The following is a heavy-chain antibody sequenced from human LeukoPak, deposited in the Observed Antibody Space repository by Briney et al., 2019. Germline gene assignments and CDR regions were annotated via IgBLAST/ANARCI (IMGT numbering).Heavy chain of an antibody. Sequence: SKTLSLTCTGSGYSISSGSYYWSWLRPPPGKGLDLIGRIYTSGSTNYNPSLKSRVTISVDTSKNQFSLKLSSVTAADTAVYYCARVPIAAAADVWGQGTTVTVSS. D-gene: IGHD6-13*01. V-gene: IGHV4-61*02. J-gene: IGHJ6*02. CDR2: IYTSGST. CDR3: ARVPIAAAADV. CDR1: GYSISSGSYY.